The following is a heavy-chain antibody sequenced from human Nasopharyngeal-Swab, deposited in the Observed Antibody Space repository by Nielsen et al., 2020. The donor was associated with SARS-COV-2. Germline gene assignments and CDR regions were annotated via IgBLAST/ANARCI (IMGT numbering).Heavy chain of an antibody. Sequence: GESLKISCAASGFTFSSYEMNWLRQAPGKGLEWVSYISSSGSTIYYADSVKDRFTISRDNAKNSLYLQMNSLRAEDTAVYYCARKGLYDSSGYPFDPWGQGTLVTVSS. CDR1: GFTFSSYE. D-gene: IGHD3-22*01. V-gene: IGHV3-48*03. CDR2: ISSSGSTI. CDR3: ARKGLYDSSGYPFDP. J-gene: IGHJ5*02.